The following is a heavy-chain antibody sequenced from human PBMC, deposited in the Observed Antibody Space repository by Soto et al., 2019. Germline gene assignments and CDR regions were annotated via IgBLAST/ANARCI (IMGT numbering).Heavy chain of an antibody. Sequence: QVQLVQSGAEVKKPGASVKVSCKASGYTFTSYYMHWVRQAPGQGLEWMGIINPSGGSTSYAQKFQGRVTMTRDTSTSTVYMELSSLRSEDTAVYYCARRSLSYSSGWYGGWFDPWGQGTLVTVSS. CDR1: GYTFTSYY. D-gene: IGHD6-19*01. J-gene: IGHJ5*02. CDR2: INPSGGST. V-gene: IGHV1-46*01. CDR3: ARRSLSYSSGWYGGWFDP.